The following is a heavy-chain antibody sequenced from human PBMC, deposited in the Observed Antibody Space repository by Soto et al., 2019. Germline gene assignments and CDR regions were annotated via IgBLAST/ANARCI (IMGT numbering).Heavy chain of an antibody. CDR2: IYNSGST. CDR1: AGSFTSYY. Sequence: SETLSLTCTVSAGSFTSYYWSWIRQPPGKGLEWIGYIYNSGSTNYNPSLKSRVTISTDTSKNQFSLNLSSVSAADTAVYYCARASRVPISMIRGVVGSFDYWGPGTLVTVSS. J-gene: IGHJ4*02. CDR3: ARASRVPISMIRGVVGSFDY. D-gene: IGHD3-10*01. V-gene: IGHV4-59*01.